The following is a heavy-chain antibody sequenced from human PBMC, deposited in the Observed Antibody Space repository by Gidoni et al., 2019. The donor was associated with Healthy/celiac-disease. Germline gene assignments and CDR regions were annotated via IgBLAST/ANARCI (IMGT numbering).Heavy chain of an antibody. D-gene: IGHD6-13*01. CDR3: ARQRTRRELIAE. J-gene: IGHJ4*02. V-gene: IGHV3-48*03. CDR2: ISSSGSTI. CDR1: GFPFSSYE. Sequence: EVQLVESGGGLVQPGGSLRLSCAASGFPFSSYERNWVRQAPGKGREWVSYISSSGSTIYYADSVKGRFTISRDNAKNSLYLQMNSLRAEDTAVYYCARQRTRRELIAEWGQGTLVTVSS.